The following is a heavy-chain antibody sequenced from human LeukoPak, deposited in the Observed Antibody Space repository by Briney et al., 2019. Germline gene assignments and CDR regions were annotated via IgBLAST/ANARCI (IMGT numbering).Heavy chain of an antibody. D-gene: IGHD3-16*02. CDR2: INAGNGNT. Sequence: EASVKVSCKASGYTFTSYAMHWVRQAPGQRLEWMGWINAGNGNTKYSQKFQGRVTITRDTSASTAYMELSSLRSEDTAVYYCARAPYDYVWGSYRSIYFDYWGQGTLVTVSS. CDR1: GYTFTSYA. CDR3: ARAPYDYVWGSYRSIYFDY. J-gene: IGHJ4*02. V-gene: IGHV1-3*01.